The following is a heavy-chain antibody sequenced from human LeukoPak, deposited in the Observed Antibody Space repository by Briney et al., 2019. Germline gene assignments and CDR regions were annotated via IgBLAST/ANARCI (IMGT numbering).Heavy chain of an antibody. CDR2: ISSSSSYI. Sequence: PGGSLRLSCAAAGFIFSSHSMNWVRQAPGKGLEWVSSISSSSSYIYYADSVKGRFTISRDNSKNTLYLQMNSLRAEDTAVYYCAKSVGGTGDPVDYWGQGTLVIVSA. D-gene: IGHD6-19*01. V-gene: IGHV3-21*04. J-gene: IGHJ4*02. CDR3: AKSVGGTGDPVDY. CDR1: GFIFSSHS.